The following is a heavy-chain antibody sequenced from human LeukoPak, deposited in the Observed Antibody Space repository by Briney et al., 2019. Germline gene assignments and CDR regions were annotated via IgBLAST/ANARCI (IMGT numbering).Heavy chain of an antibody. CDR2: IYHSGST. J-gene: IGHJ6*03. CDR3: ARASTSRVVGAYYYYYYMDV. CDR1: GYSISSGYY. Sequence: SETLSLTCTVSGYSISSGYYWGWIRQPPGKGLEWIGSIYHSGSTYYNPSLKSRVTISVDTSKNQFSLKLSSVTAADTAVYYCARASTSRVVGAYYYYYYMDVWGKGTTVTVSS. V-gene: IGHV4-38-2*02. D-gene: IGHD1-26*01.